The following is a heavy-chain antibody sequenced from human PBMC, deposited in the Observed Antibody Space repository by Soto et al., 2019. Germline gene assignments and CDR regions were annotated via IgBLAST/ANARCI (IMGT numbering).Heavy chain of an antibody. CDR1: GFTFGDYA. CDR2: IRSKAYGGTT. Sequence: GGSLRLSCTASGFTFGDYAMSWFRQAPGKGLEWVGFIRSKAYGGTTEYAASVKGRFTISRDDSKSIAYLQMNSLKTEDTAVYYCTIDAREYSGYDFGLDVFDYWGQGTLVTVSS. J-gene: IGHJ4*02. CDR3: TIDAREYSGYDFGLDVFDY. D-gene: IGHD5-12*01. V-gene: IGHV3-49*03.